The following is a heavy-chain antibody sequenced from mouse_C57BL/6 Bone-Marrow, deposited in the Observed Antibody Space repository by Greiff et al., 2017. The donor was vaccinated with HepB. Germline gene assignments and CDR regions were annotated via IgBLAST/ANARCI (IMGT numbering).Heavy chain of an antibody. CDR3: ARPHYYGSSYSAAWFAY. CDR1: GYTFTSYW. J-gene: IGHJ3*01. CDR2: IHPNSGST. V-gene: IGHV1-64*01. Sequence: VKLQQPGAELVKPGASVKLSCKASGYTFTSYWLHWVKQRPGQGLEWIGMIHPNSGSTNYNEKFKSKATLTVDKSSSTAYMQLSSLTSEDSAVYYCARPHYYGSSYSAAWFAYWGQGTLVTVSA. D-gene: IGHD1-1*01.